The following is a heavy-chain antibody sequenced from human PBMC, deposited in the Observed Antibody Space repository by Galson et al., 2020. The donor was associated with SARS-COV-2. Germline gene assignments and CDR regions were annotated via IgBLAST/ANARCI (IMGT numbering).Heavy chain of an antibody. CDR3: ARRYTYGLSPYCYFDL. V-gene: IGHV4-30-2*01. CDR1: GGSISSGGYS. J-gene: IGHJ2*01. D-gene: IGHD5-18*01. CDR2: IYQSGAT. Sequence: SETLSLTCAVSGGSISSGGYSWTWIRQPPGNGLEWIGYIYQSGATHYNPSPKSRLTISVDRSKNQLSLDLRSVNVADSAVYYCARRYTYGLSPYCYFDLWGRGTLVTVSS.